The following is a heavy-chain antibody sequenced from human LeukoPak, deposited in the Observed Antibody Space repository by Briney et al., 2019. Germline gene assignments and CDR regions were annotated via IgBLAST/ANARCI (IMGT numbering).Heavy chain of an antibody. CDR3: ARSHIENGDYFSRWDMDV. J-gene: IGHJ6*03. V-gene: IGHV3-30*02. D-gene: IGHD4-17*01. CDR2: ILYDGSNK. CDR1: GFTFSSYG. Sequence: GGSLRLSCAASGFTFSSYGMHWVRQAPGKGLEWVAFILYDGSNKYYADSVKGRFTISRDNSKNTLYLQMNSLRAEDTAVYYCARSHIENGDYFSRWDMDVWGKGTTVTISS.